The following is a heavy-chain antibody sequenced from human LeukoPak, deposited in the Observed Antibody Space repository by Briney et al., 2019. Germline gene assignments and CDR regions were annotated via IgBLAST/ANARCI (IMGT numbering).Heavy chain of an antibody. J-gene: IGHJ4*02. V-gene: IGHV4-30-2*01. CDR1: GGSISSGGYS. D-gene: IGHD3-16*01. Sequence: PSQTLSLTCAVSGGSISSGGYSWSWIRQPPGKGLEWIGYIYHRGSTYYNLSLKSRVTISVDRSKNQFSLKLSSVTAADTAVYYCARASSWGYFDYWGQGTLVTVSS. CDR2: IYHRGST. CDR3: ARASSWGYFDY.